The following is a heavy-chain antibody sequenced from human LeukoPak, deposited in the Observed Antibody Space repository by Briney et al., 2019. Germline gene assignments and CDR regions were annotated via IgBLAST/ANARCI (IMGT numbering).Heavy chain of an antibody. J-gene: IGHJ4*02. CDR1: GGTFSSYA. Sequence: GALVKVSCKASGGTFSSYAISWVRQAPGQGLEWMGRIIPIFGIANYAQKFQGRVTITADKSTSTAYMELSSLRSEDTAVYYCARALGGSYGYYFDYWGQGTLVTVSS. CDR3: ARALGGSYGYYFDY. CDR2: IIPIFGIA. D-gene: IGHD1-26*01. V-gene: IGHV1-69*04.